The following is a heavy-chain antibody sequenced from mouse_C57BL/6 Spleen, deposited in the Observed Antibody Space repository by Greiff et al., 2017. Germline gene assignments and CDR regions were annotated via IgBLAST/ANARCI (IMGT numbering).Heavy chain of an antibody. CDR1: GYTFTSYW. CDR3: ARYYLYAMDY. J-gene: IGHJ4*01. V-gene: IGHV1-61*01. CDR2: IYPSDSET. Sequence: QVQLQQPGAELVRPGSSVKLSCKASGYTFTSYWMDWVKQRPGQGLEWIGNIYPSDSETHYNQKFKDKATLTVNKSSSTAYMQLSSLNSEDSAVYCCARYYLYAMDYWGQGTSVTVSS. D-gene: IGHD5-5*01.